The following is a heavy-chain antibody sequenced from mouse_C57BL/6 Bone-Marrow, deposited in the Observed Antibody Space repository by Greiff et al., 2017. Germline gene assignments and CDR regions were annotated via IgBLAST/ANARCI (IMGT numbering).Heavy chain of an antibody. CDR1: GYAFTNYL. CDR3: ARSGATVVPHY. V-gene: IGHV1-54*01. Sequence: QVQLKQSGAELVRPGTSVKESCKASGYAFTNYLIEWVQQRPGQGLEWIGVINPGSGGTNYNEKFKGKATLTADKSSSTAYMQLSSLTSEDSAVYFCARSGATVVPHYWGQGTTLTVSS. J-gene: IGHJ2*01. CDR2: INPGSGGT. D-gene: IGHD1-1*01.